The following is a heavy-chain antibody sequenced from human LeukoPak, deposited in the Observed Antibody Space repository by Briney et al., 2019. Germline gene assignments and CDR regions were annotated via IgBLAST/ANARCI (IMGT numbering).Heavy chain of an antibody. D-gene: IGHD5-12*01. CDR3: ARVPRAFSGYDDAFDI. V-gene: IGHV6-1*01. J-gene: IGHJ3*02. CDR2: TYYRSKWYN. CDR1: GDSVSSKSAT. Sequence: SQSLSLTCAISGDSVSSKSATWNWLRQSPSRGLEWLGRTYYRSKWYNDYAVSVKSRISVNPDTSRNQFSLQLNSVTPEDTAVYYCARVPRAFSGYDDAFDIWGQGTMVTASS.